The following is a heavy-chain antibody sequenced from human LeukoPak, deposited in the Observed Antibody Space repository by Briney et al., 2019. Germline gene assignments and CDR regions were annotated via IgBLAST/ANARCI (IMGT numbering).Heavy chain of an antibody. J-gene: IGHJ4*02. CDR1: GFSVSNSG. V-gene: IGHV3-23*01. Sequence: SGGSLRLSCTVSGFSVSNSGMSWVRQAPGKGLELISATSVDGETALYADSVKGRFIISRDNSKNTLYLQMSSLRAEDTAVYYCAQGYLSGWYPHWGQGSLVSVSS. CDR3: AQGYLSGWYPH. D-gene: IGHD6-19*01. CDR2: TSVDGETA.